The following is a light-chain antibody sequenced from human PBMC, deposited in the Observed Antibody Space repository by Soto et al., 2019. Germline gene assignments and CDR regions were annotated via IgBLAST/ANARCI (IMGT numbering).Light chain of an antibody. CDR3: QSADSSGTYVV. CDR1: ALPKHY. Sequence: SYELTQAPSVSVSPGQTARINCSGDALPKHYAYWYQQKSGQAPVLVIYKDSERPSGIPERFSGSSSGTVVTLTISGVQAEDEADYYCQSADSSGTYVVFGGGTKLTVL. V-gene: IGLV3-25*03. J-gene: IGLJ2*01. CDR2: KDS.